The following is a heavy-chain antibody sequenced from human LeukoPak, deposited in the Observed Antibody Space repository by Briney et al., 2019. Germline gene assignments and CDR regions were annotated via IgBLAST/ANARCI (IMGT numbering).Heavy chain of an antibody. CDR2: VYYSGST. Sequence: KSSETLSLTCTVSGGSISGYYWSWIRQSPGKGLEWIGYVYYSGSTNYNPSLKSRVTISVDTSKSQFSLRLSSVTAADTAVYYCARCFADTALDYWGQGTPVTVSS. D-gene: IGHD5-18*01. V-gene: IGHV4-59*01. J-gene: IGHJ4*02. CDR1: GGSISGYY. CDR3: ARCFADTALDY.